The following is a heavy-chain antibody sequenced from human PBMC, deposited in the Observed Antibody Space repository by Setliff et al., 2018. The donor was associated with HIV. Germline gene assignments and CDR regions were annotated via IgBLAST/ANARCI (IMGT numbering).Heavy chain of an antibody. Sequence: GASVKVSCKASGVTFNYSFITWVRQAPGQGLEWMGGVVPTIHEATYAQKFQGRVTITADESATTVYMERSGLTSEDTAIYYCARGADASGYFYREYFQHWGQGTLVTVSS. D-gene: IGHD3-22*01. CDR1: GVTFNYSF. CDR2: VVPTIHEA. J-gene: IGHJ1*01. CDR3: ARGADASGYFYREYFQH. V-gene: IGHV1-69*13.